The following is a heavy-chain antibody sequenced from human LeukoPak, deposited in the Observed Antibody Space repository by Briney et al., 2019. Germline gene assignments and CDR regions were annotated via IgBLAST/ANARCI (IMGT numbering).Heavy chain of an antibody. CDR3: ARDRDFWSGYFFDY. J-gene: IGHJ4*02. D-gene: IGHD3-3*01. V-gene: IGHV3-64*01. CDR1: GFTFSSYA. Sequence: SGGSLRLSCAASGFTFSSYAMRWVRQAPGKGLEYVSAISSNGGSTYYANSVKGRFTISRDNSKNTLYLQMGSLRAEDMAVYYCARDRDFWSGYFFDYWGQGTLVTVSS. CDR2: ISSNGGST.